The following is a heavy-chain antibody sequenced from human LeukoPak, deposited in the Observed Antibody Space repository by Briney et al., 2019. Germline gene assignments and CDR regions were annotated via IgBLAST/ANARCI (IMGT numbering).Heavy chain of an antibody. CDR1: GGSISSGGYY. Sequence: PSETLSLTCTVSGGSISSGGYYWSWIRQHPGKALEWIGYIYYSGSTYYNPSLKSRVTISVDTSKNQFSLKLSSVTAADTAVYYCARDQDWNYAFDIWGQGTMVTVSS. J-gene: IGHJ3*02. CDR2: IYYSGST. CDR3: ARDQDWNYAFDI. D-gene: IGHD1-7*01. V-gene: IGHV4-31*03.